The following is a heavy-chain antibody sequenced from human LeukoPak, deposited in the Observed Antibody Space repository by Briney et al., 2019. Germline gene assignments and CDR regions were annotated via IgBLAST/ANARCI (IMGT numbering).Heavy chain of an antibody. J-gene: IGHJ4*02. CDR2: ISGSGGST. D-gene: IGHD3-22*01. CDR1: GFTFSSYA. Sequence: GGSLRLSCAASGFTFSSYAMSWVRQAPGKGLEWVSAISGSGGSTYYADSVKGRFTISRDNSKNTLYLQMNSLRAEDTAVYYCAKLGCDSSGYYPLFDYWGQGTLVTVSS. CDR3: AKLGCDSSGYYPLFDY. V-gene: IGHV3-23*01.